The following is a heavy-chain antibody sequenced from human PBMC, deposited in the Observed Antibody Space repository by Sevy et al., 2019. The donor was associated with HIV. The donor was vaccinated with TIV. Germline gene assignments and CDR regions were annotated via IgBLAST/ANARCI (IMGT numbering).Heavy chain of an antibody. CDR3: AKDINRGCDSINCYTYYYYYYGFDV. CDR1: GFGFQDYA. Sequence: GGYLRLSCAASGFGFQDYAMHWVRQRPGKGLEWVAGISWNRGAIDYAHSVKGRFTISRDNAKNSLYLQMNSLRAEDTALYFCAKDINRGCDSINCYTYYYYYYGFDVWGQGTTVTVSS. V-gene: IGHV3-9*01. J-gene: IGHJ6*02. CDR2: ISWNRGAI. D-gene: IGHD3-16*02.